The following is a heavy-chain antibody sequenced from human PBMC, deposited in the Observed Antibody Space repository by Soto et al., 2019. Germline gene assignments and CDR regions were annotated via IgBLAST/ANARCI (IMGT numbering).Heavy chain of an antibody. J-gene: IGHJ6*02. Sequence: PGGSLRLSCAASGFTFSSYEMNWVRQAPGKGLEWVSYISSSGSTIYYADSVKGRFTISRDNAKNSLYLQMNSLRAEDTAVYYCARVYYYYYGMDVWGQGTTVTVSS. CDR2: ISSSGSTI. V-gene: IGHV3-48*03. CDR1: GFTFSSYE. CDR3: ARVYYYYYGMDV.